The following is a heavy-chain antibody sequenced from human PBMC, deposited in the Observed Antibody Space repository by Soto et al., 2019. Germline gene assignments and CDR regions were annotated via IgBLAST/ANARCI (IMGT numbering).Heavy chain of an antibody. CDR2: ISGGGGST. J-gene: IGHJ6*02. CDR3: AKVSLGATTITDYYYYGLDV. D-gene: IGHD1-26*01. CDR1: GFTFSSYA. Sequence: EVQLLESGGGLVQPGGSLRLSCAASGFTFSSYAMSWVRQAPGKGLEWVSAISGGGGSTYYADSVKGRVTIPRDNSKNTLYVQMNSLRAEDTAVYYCAKVSLGATTITDYYYYGLDVWGQGTTVTVSS. V-gene: IGHV3-23*01.